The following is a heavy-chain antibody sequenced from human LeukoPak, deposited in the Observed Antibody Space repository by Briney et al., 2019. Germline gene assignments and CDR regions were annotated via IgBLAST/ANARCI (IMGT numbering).Heavy chain of an antibody. Sequence: GGSLRLSCTASGFTFRTYAMNGVRQAPGKGLEWVSVIIGNAATIAYADSVKGRFTISRDNSKNTLYLQMNSLRVEDTAIYYCAKDRTPDGYYSVDHWGQGTLVTVSS. CDR3: AKDRTPDGYYSVDH. CDR2: IIGNAATI. CDR1: GFTFRTYA. D-gene: IGHD3-3*01. J-gene: IGHJ4*02. V-gene: IGHV3-23*01.